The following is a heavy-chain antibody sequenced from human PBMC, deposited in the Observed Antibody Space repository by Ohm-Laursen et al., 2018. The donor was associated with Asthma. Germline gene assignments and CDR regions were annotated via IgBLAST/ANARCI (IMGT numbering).Heavy chain of an antibody. CDR3: ARAMATIAFYYYYYGMDV. Sequence: SLRLSCAASGFTFSSYGMHWVRQAPGKGLEWVAVISYDGSNKYYADSVEGRFTISRDNSKNTLYLQMNSLRAEDTAVYYCARAMATIAFYYYYYGMDVWGQGTTVTVSS. CDR2: ISYDGSNK. D-gene: IGHD5-12*01. V-gene: IGHV3-30*03. J-gene: IGHJ6*02. CDR1: GFTFSSYG.